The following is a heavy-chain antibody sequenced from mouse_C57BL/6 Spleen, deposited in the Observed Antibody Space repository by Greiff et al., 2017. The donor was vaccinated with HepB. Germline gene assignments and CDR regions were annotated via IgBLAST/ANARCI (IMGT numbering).Heavy chain of an antibody. CDR1: GYSFTDYN. J-gene: IGHJ4*01. CDR2: INPNYGTT. V-gene: IGHV1-39*01. CDR3: ARGNYQYSYYAMDY. Sequence: VQLKESGPELVKPGASVKISCKASGYSFTDYNMNWVKQSNGKSLEWIGVINPNYGTTSYNQKFKGKATLTVDQSSSTAYMQLNSLTSEDSAVYYCARGNYQYSYYAMDYWGQGTSATVSS. D-gene: IGHD2-1*01.